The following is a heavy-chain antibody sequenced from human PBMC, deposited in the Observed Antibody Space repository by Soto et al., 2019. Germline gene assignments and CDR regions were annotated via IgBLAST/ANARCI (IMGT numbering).Heavy chain of an antibody. J-gene: IGHJ4*02. D-gene: IGHD2-15*01. CDR1: GGSINSPFF. CDR2: IHYSQSS. Sequence: SETLSLTCTVSGGSINSPFFWAWLRQPPGKGLEWIASIHYSQSSYSHPSLRSRITISAGASMDQFSLRLASMTAADTAVYYCAKLVDDHGRSYFDSWGQGLLVTVSS. V-gene: IGHV4-39*01. CDR3: AKLVDDHGRSYFDS.